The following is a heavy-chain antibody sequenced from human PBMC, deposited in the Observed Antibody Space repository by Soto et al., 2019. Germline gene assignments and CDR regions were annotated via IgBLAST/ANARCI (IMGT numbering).Heavy chain of an antibody. D-gene: IGHD6-19*01. CDR1: GYMLTGFY. Sequence: ASVKDSCKAPGYMLTGFYLHWVRQAPGQGLERMGWINPNNGVTTYAKNIQGKVTMTRDSSISTAYMELSSLRSDDTAVFFCAAASIPVAGRHPDFWGQGTVVTASS. CDR2: INPNNGVT. V-gene: IGHV1-2*02. J-gene: IGHJ4*02. CDR3: AAASIPVAGRHPDF.